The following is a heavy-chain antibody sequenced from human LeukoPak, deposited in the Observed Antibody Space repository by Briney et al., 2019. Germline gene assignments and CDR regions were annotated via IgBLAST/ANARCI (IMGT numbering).Heavy chain of an antibody. CDR1: GFRFNNYA. Sequence: GMSLRLSCAASGFRFNNYAMSWVRPAPGKGLEWGGRFKSKTDGGTTDYAAPVKGRFTISRDDSKNTLFLQMNSLKTEDTAVYYCTTAPGGYSSGDYWGQGTLVTVSS. CDR2: FKSKTDGGTT. D-gene: IGHD6-25*01. V-gene: IGHV3-15*01. J-gene: IGHJ4*02. CDR3: TTAPGGYSSGDY.